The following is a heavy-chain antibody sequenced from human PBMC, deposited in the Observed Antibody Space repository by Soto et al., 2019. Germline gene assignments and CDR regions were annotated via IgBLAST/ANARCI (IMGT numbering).Heavy chain of an antibody. V-gene: IGHV4-59*01. CDR1: GGSTSSYY. Sequence: QVQLQESGPGLVKPSETLSLTCTVSGGSTSSYYWSWIRQSPGKGLEWIGFIHHSGSTNYNPSLKSRVTVSLDTSKNQFFLSLTSVTAADTAVYFCARGKSRHFDRSGYYRYFYGLDVWGQGTTVTVSS. D-gene: IGHD3-22*01. J-gene: IGHJ6*02. CDR2: IHHSGST. CDR3: ARGKSRHFDRSGYYRYFYGLDV.